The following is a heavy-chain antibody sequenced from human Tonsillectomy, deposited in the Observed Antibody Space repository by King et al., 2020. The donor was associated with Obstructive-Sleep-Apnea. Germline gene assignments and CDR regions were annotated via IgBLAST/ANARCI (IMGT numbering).Heavy chain of an antibody. CDR3: AEGFEVTGPDAYYFDY. V-gene: IGHV3-23*01. CDR1: GFTVSSYA. CDR2: ISGSGGST. J-gene: IGHJ4*02. Sequence: GGGVVDAGGSRRLSCAASGFTVSSYAMSWVRQAPGKGLEWVSAISGSGGSTYYAEPVKGRFTISRDKSKNTLYLQMNSLRAEDTAVSYCAEGFEVTGPDAYYFDYWGQGTLVTVSS. D-gene: IGHD2-21*02.